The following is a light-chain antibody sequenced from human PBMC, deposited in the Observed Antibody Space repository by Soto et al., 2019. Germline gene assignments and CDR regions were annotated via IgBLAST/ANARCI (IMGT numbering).Light chain of an antibody. CDR3: CSYATYNMI. Sequence: QSVLTQPASVSGSPGQSITISCTGTSNDFGTYYFVSWYQQHPDKAPQLIIYDGTERPSGVYNRFSGSKSGNTAALTISGFQAEDEAHYYCCSYATYNMILGGGTKLTVL. CDR1: SNDFGTYYF. V-gene: IGLV2-23*01. J-gene: IGLJ2*01. CDR2: DGT.